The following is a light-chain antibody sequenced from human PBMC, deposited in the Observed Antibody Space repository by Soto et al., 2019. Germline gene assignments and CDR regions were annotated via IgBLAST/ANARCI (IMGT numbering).Light chain of an antibody. CDR3: TSYVGSNIWV. CDR2: EVS. J-gene: IGLJ3*02. CDR1: SSDVGAYKY. V-gene: IGLV2-8*01. Sequence: QSALTQPPSASGSPGQSVTISCTGTSSDVGAYKYVSWYQQYPGKAPKLMIYEVSKRPSGVPDRFSGPKSGTTASLTVSGLQAEDEADYYCTSYVGSNIWVFGGGTKVTVL.